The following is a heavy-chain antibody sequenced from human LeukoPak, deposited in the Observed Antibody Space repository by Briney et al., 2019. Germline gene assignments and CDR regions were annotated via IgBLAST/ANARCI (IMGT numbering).Heavy chain of an antibody. V-gene: IGHV4-4*07. CDR2: IYTSGST. J-gene: IGHJ3*02. Sequence: TSETLSLTCTVSGGSISSYYWSWIRQPAGKGLEWIGRIYTSGSTNYNPSLKSRVTMSVDTSKNQFSLKLSSVTAADTAVYYCARSSSRYSGSYYVVFDIWGQGTMVTVSS. D-gene: IGHD1-26*01. CDR3: ARSSSRYSGSYYVVFDI. CDR1: GGSISSYY.